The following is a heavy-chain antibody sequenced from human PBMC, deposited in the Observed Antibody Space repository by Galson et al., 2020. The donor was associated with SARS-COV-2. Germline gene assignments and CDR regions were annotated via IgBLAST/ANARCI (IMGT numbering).Heavy chain of an antibody. Sequence: GESLKISCAASGFTVTSNSMSWVRQVPGKGLEWVSVIHSGGGSTYYADSVQGRFSISRDSSKNTLNLQMNSLRADDTAVYYCARVLGDDYNRNRLDSWGQGTMVTVSS. CDR3: ARVLGDDYNRNRLDS. CDR1: GFTVTSNS. D-gene: IGHD4-4*01. V-gene: IGHV3-66*01. J-gene: IGHJ3*02. CDR2: IHSGGGST.